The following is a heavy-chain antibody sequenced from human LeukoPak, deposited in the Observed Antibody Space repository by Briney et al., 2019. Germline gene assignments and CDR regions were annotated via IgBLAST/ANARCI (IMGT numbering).Heavy chain of an antibody. D-gene: IGHD4-17*01. Sequence: SETLPLTCAVYGGSFSGYYWSWIRQPPGKGLEWIGEINHSGSTNYNPSLKSRVTISVDTSKNQFSLKLSSVIAADTAVYYCARVLGYGDYPYYYYYGMDVWGQGTTVTVSS. CDR2: INHSGST. CDR1: GGSFSGYY. CDR3: ARVLGYGDYPYYYYYGMDV. J-gene: IGHJ6*02. V-gene: IGHV4-34*01.